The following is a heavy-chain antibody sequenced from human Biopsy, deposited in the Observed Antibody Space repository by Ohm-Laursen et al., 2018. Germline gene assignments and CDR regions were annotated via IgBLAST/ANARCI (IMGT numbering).Heavy chain of an antibody. CDR3: ATSTMVRSSGHAFDI. D-gene: IGHD3-10*01. CDR1: GFTFGQYA. V-gene: IGHV3-33*01. CDR2: VWYDGTNE. Sequence: SLRLSCAASGFTFGQYAMHWVRQAPGKGLEWISLVWYDGTNEDYADSVKGRFTISRDNSKNTLDLQMNSLRAEDTAVYYCATSTMVRSSGHAFDIWGQGTVVTVS. J-gene: IGHJ3*02.